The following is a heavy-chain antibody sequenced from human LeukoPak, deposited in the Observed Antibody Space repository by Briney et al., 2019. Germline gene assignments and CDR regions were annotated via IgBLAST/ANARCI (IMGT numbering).Heavy chain of an antibody. V-gene: IGHV5-51*01. J-gene: IGHJ4*01. CDR3: ARLHRDDYSLDF. CDR2: VFPDDSDV. Sequence: GESLKISCEASGYSFATYRIAWVRQMPGKGLEWMGVVFPDDSDVRSTPSFRGQVTISADKSISTTYLQWSSLKPSDTGIYYCARLHRDDYSLDFWGRGTQVTVSS. D-gene: IGHD5-24*01. CDR1: GYSFATYR.